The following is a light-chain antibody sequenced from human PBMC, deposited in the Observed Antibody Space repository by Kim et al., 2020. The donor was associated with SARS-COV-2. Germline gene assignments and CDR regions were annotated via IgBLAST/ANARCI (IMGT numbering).Light chain of an antibody. CDR2: YDS. CDR1: NMGGHR. Sequence: APGQTARINCGGNNMGGHRVHWYQEKPGQAPVLVIYYDSDRPSGIPERFSGSKAATTATLTISRVEAGDEADYYCQVWDTDTDDYVFGTGTKVTVL. CDR3: QVWDTDTDDYV. V-gene: IGLV3-21*01. J-gene: IGLJ1*01.